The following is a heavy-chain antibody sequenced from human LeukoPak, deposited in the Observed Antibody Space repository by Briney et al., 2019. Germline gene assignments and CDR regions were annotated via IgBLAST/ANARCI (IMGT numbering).Heavy chain of an antibody. V-gene: IGHV1-8*01. CDR1: GYTFSNYD. J-gene: IGHJ6*02. D-gene: IGHD2-2*01. Sequence: ASVKVSCKASGYTFSNYDINWVRQAYGQGLEWMGWTNPNSANTGHAQKFQGRVTMTTNTSINTAYMELSSLRSEDTALYYCARGGTRYCASTSCGDYYYYGVDVWGQGTTVTVSS. CDR2: TNPNSANT. CDR3: ARGGTRYCASTSCGDYYYYGVDV.